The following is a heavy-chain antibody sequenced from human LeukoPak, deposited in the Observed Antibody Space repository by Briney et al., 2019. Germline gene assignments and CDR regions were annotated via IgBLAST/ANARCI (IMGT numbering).Heavy chain of an antibody. V-gene: IGHV3-48*01. J-gene: IGHJ4*02. D-gene: IGHD3-22*01. CDR3: ARDFLRPSYDSSGYYYSYGY. CDR2: ISSSSSTI. CDR1: GFTFSSYS. Sequence: GGSLRLSCAASGFTFSSYSMNWVRQAPGKGLEWVSYISSSSSTIYYADSVKGRFTISRDNAKNSLYLQMNSLGAEDTAVYYCARDFLRPSYDSSGYYYSYGYWGQGTLVTVSS.